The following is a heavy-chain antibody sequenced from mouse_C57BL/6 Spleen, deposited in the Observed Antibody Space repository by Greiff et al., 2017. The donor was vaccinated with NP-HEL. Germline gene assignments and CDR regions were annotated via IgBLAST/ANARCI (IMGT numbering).Heavy chain of an antibody. CDR1: GFTFSDYG. V-gene: IGHV5-15*01. CDR3: ARHHYYGSSLNWYFDV. CDR2: ISNLAYSI. Sequence: EVQLVESGGGLVQPGGSLKLSCAASGFTFSDYGMAWVRQAPRKGPEWVAFISNLAYSIYYADTVTGRFTISRENAKNTLYLEMSSLRSEDTAMYYCARHHYYGSSLNWYFDVWGTGTTVTVSS. D-gene: IGHD1-1*01. J-gene: IGHJ1*03.